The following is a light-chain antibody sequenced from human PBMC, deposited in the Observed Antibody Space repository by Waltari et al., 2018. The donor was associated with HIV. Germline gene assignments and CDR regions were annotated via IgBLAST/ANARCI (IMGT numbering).Light chain of an antibody. CDR3: CSYAGTGTYV. CDR1: SSDVASYNL. V-gene: IGLV2-23*02. Sequence: QSALTQPASVSGSPGPSITISCTATSSDVASYNLVSWYQHHPGKAPKVMIYAVTKRPSGVSNRFSGSKSGNTASLTISGLQAEDEADYYCCSYAGTGTYVFGTGTKVTVL. CDR2: AVT. J-gene: IGLJ1*01.